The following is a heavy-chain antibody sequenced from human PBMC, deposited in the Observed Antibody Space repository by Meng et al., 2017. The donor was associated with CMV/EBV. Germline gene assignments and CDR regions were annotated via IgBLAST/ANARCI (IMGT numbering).Heavy chain of an antibody. D-gene: IGHD1-26*01. J-gene: IGHJ4*02. V-gene: IGHV3-74*01. Sequence: GESLKISCAASGFTFSSYWMHWVRQAPGKGLVWVSRINSDGSSTSYADSVKGRFTISRDNAKNTLYLQMNSLRAEDTAVYYCARGAHSGSYYFLDFSLPDYWGQGTLVTDSS. CDR1: GFTFSSYW. CDR3: ARGAHSGSYYFLDFSLPDY. CDR2: INSDGSST.